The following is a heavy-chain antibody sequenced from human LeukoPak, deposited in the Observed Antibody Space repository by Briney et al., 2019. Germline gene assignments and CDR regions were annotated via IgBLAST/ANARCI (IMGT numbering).Heavy chain of an antibody. CDR3: ATGGPRIVGAN. J-gene: IGHJ4*02. CDR2: VDPEDGET. Sequence: EASVKVSCKVSGYTFTDYYMHWVQQAPGKGLEWMGLVDPEDGETIYAEKLQGRVTITADTSTDTAYMELSSLRSEDTAVYYCATGGPRIVGANWGQGTLVTVSS. CDR1: GYTFTDYY. D-gene: IGHD1-26*01. V-gene: IGHV1-69-2*01.